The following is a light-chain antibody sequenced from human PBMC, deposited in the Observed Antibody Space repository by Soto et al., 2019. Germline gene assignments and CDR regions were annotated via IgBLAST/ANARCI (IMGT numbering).Light chain of an antibody. CDR3: QQRSNWPSIT. Sequence: EVVLTQSPGTLSLYPGERATLSCRASQTVRNNYLAWYQQKPGQAPRLLIYDASSRATGIPARFSGSGSGTDFTLTINSLEPEDFAVYYCQQRSNWPSITFGQGRRLAI. CDR2: DAS. CDR1: QTVRNNY. J-gene: IGKJ5*01. V-gene: IGKV3D-20*02.